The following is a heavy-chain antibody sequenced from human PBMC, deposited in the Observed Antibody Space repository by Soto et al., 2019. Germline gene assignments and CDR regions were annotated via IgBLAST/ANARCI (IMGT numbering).Heavy chain of an antibody. D-gene: IGHD5-12*01. CDR2: IVVGSGNT. Sequence: GASVKVSCKASGFTFTSSAVQWVRQARGQRLEWIGWIVVGSGNTNYAQKFQERVTITRDMSTSTAYMEMGSLRSEDTAVYYCAADSRRDGYNARNYWGQGTLVTVSS. CDR3: AADSRRDGYNARNY. CDR1: GFTFTSSA. J-gene: IGHJ4*02. V-gene: IGHV1-58*01.